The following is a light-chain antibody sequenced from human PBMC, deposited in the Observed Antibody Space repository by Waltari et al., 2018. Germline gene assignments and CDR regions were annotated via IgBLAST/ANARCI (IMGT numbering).Light chain of an antibody. J-gene: IGKJ3*01. V-gene: IGKV1-33*01. Sequence: DIQMTQSPSSLSASVGDSVTLTCKASQDISSYLNCYQQKPGKDPNLLLHDATKLETGVPSRCCRSQAWTHFTIIISSLQPEDVATYYCQRYDNLPVFAFGPGTKVDIK. CDR3: QRYDNLPVFA. CDR1: QDISSY. CDR2: DAT.